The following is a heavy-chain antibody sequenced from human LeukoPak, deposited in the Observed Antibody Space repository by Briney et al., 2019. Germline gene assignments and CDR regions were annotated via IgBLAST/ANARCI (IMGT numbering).Heavy chain of an antibody. CDR1: GFTFSSYG. CDR2: ISYDGSNT. Sequence: SGGSLRLSCAASGFTFSSYGMHWVRQAPGKGLEWVAVISYDGSNTYYADSVKGRFTISRDNSKNTLYLQMNSLRAEDTAVYYCARDEALNARNYYGSGSYHPGGMDVWGQGTTVTVSS. J-gene: IGHJ6*02. CDR3: ARDEALNARNYYGSGSYHPGGMDV. V-gene: IGHV3-30*03. D-gene: IGHD3-10*01.